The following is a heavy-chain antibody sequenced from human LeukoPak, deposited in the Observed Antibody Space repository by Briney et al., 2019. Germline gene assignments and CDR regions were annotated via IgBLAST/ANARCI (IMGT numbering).Heavy chain of an antibody. CDR1: GFTFSSYS. Sequence: GGSLRLSCAASGFTFSSYSMNWVRQAPGKGLEWVSAVSGSGDSTYYADSVKGRFTISRDTSKNTLYLQMNSLRAEDTAVYFCAKDHEHICDYAWAPYYFDYWGQGTLVTVSS. V-gene: IGHV3-23*01. CDR2: VSGSGDST. D-gene: IGHD4-17*01. J-gene: IGHJ4*02. CDR3: AKDHEHICDYAWAPYYFDY.